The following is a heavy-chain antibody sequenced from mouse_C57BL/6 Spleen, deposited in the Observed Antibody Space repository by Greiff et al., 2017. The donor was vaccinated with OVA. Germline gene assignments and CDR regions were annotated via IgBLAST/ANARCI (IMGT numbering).Heavy chain of an antibody. CDR2: IHPNSGST. Sequence: VQLQQSGAELVKPGASVKLSCKASGYTFTSYWMHWVKQRPGQGLEWIGMIHPNSGSTNYNEKFKSKATLTVDKSSSTAYMQLSSLTSEDSAVYYCARSGYGNYEAWFAYWGQGTLVTVSA. D-gene: IGHD2-10*02. V-gene: IGHV1-64*01. CDR3: ARSGYGNYEAWFAY. J-gene: IGHJ3*01. CDR1: GYTFTSYW.